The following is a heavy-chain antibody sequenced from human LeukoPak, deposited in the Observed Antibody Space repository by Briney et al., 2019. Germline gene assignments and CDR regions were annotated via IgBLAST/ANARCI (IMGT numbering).Heavy chain of an antibody. CDR2: MNPNSGNT. CDR1: GYTFTSYD. V-gene: IGHV1-8*01. J-gene: IGHJ4*02. D-gene: IGHD2-21*02. CDR3: ARGLAYCGGDCTD. Sequence: ASVKVSCKTSGYTFTSYDINWVRQAPGQGLEWMGWMNPNSGNTGYAQKFQGRVTMTRNTSISTAYMELSSLRSEDTAVYYCARGLAYCGGDCTDWGQGTLVTVSS.